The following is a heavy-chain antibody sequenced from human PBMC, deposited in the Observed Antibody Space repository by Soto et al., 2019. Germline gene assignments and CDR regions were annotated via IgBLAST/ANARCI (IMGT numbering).Heavy chain of an antibody. CDR2: ITGRTGTI. J-gene: IGHJ4*02. CDR3: ARDPGDHFFEY. Sequence: QVQLVESGGGLVKPGGSLRLSCAASGFTFSDYYMNWIRQAPGKGLEWVSFITGRTGTIYYADSVKGRFTISRDNAKNPLYLQMNRLRAEDTAVYYCARDPGDHFFEYWGQGILVTVSS. V-gene: IGHV3-11*01. D-gene: IGHD7-27*01. CDR1: GFTFSDYY.